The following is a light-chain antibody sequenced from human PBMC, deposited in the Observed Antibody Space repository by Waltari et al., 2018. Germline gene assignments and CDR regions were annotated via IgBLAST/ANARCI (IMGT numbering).Light chain of an antibody. Sequence: ETVMTQSPATLSVSPGERATLSCRASQSISNKLAWYQQKPGQAPRLLIDGASTRATGFPARFGGSGSGTEFTLTISSLQSEDFAVYYCHQYTDWPPTCGQGTKVEVK. CDR2: GAS. CDR1: QSISNK. V-gene: IGKV3-15*01. J-gene: IGKJ1*01. CDR3: HQYTDWPPT.